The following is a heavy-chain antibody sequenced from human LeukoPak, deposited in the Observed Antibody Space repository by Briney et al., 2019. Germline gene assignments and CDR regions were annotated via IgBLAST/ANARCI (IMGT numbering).Heavy chain of an antibody. CDR2: ISYDGSNK. D-gene: IGHD2-21*02. V-gene: IGHV3-30*18. Sequence: GGSLRLSCAASGFTFSSYGMHWVRQAPGKGLEWVAVISYDGSNKYYADSVKGRFTISRDNSKNTLYLQMNSLRAEDTAVYYCAKDLTYCGGDCYSGYFDYWGQGTLVTVSS. CDR3: AKDLTYCGGDCYSGYFDY. J-gene: IGHJ4*02. CDR1: GFTFSSYG.